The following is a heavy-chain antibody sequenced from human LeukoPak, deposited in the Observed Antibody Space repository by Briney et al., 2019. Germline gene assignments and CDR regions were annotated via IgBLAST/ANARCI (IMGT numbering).Heavy chain of an antibody. J-gene: IGHJ4*02. CDR1: GYSFSSYW. CDR3: ATAIPGYTSGPGY. D-gene: IGHD6-19*01. V-gene: IGHV5-51*01. CDR2: IYPGDSDT. Sequence: GESLKISCKASGYSFSSYWIGWVRQMPGKGLECMGIIYPGDSDTRYSASFQGQVTISADKSISTAYLQWSSLKASDTAMYYCATAIPGYTSGPGYWGQGTLVTVSS.